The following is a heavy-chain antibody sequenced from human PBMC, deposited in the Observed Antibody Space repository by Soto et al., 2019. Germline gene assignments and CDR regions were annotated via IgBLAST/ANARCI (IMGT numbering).Heavy chain of an antibody. J-gene: IGHJ4*02. D-gene: IGHD6-13*01. V-gene: IGHV1-3*01. Sequence: ASVKVSCKASGYTFTSYAMHWVRQSPGQRLEWMGWINPVNGKTKYAQKFQGRVTITRDTSASTAYMELSSLRSDDTAVYYCARDGRSSSWYTSQPNDYWGQGTLVTVSS. CDR3: ARDGRSSSWYTSQPNDY. CDR1: GYTFTSYA. CDR2: INPVNGKT.